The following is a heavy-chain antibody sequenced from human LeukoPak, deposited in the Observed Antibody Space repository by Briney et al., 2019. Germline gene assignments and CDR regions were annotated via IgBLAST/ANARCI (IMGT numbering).Heavy chain of an antibody. CDR3: ARRAMVNFDY. CDR2: IYYSGST. J-gene: IGHJ4*02. Sequence: LRLSCAASGFTFSSYGMHWIRQPPGKGLEWIGSIYYSGSTYYNPSLKSRVTISVDTSKNQFSLKLSSVTAADTAVYYCARRAMVNFDYWGQGTPVTVSS. V-gene: IGHV4-39*01. D-gene: IGHD5-18*01. CDR1: GFTFSSYG.